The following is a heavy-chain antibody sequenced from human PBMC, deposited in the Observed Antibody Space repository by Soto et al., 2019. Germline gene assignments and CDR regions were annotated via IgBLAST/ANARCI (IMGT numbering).Heavy chain of an antibody. CDR3: ARGGYCSSTSCYALYYYYYGMDV. CDR2: IYPGDSDT. D-gene: IGHD2-2*01. J-gene: IGHJ6*02. V-gene: IGHV5-51*01. Sequence: GESLKISCKGSGYSFTSYWIGWVRQMPGKGLEWTGIIYPGDSDTRYSPSFQGQVTISADKSISTAYLQWSSLKASDTAMYYCARGGYCSSTSCYALYYYYYGMDVWGQGTTVTVSS. CDR1: GYSFTSYW.